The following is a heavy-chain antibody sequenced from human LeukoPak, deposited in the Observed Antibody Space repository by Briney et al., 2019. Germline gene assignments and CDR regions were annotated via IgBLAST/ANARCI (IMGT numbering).Heavy chain of an antibody. D-gene: IGHD6-13*01. V-gene: IGHV3-53*01. J-gene: IGHJ4*02. Sequence: GGSLRLSCAASGFTVSSNYMSWVRQAPGKGLEWVSVIYSGGSTYYADSVKGRFTISRDDSKNTLYLQMNSLKTEDTAVYYCTTVDSSSFYWGQGTLVTVSS. CDR2: IYSGGST. CDR1: GFTVSSNY. CDR3: TTVDSSSFY.